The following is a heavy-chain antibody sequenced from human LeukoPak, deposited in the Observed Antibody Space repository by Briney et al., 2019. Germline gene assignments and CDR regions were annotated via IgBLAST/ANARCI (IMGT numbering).Heavy chain of an antibody. CDR2: ISPLGGGGST. J-gene: IGHJ4*02. V-gene: IGHV1-46*01. D-gene: IGHD3-16*01. CDR1: GYTFTDYY. Sequence: ASVKVSCKASGYTFTDYYIHWVRQAPGQGLEWMAMISPLGGGGSTSYAQKFQGRVTMTRDMSTSTVVMEVNNLRSEDTAIYYCARDNEGGFDYWGQETLVTVSS. CDR3: ARDNEGGFDY.